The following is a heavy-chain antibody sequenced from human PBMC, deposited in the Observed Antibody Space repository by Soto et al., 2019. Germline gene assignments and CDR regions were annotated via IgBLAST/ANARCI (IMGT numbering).Heavy chain of an antibody. D-gene: IGHD6-19*01. CDR2: ISYDGSNK. V-gene: IGHV3-30*18. Sequence: PGGSLRLCCAASGFTFSSYGMHWVRQAPGKGLEWVAVISYDGSNKYYADSVKGRFTISRDNSKNTLYLQMNSLRAEDTAVYYCAKDRVGYSSGWPFDYWGQGTLVTVSS. CDR3: AKDRVGYSSGWPFDY. CDR1: GFTFSSYG. J-gene: IGHJ4*02.